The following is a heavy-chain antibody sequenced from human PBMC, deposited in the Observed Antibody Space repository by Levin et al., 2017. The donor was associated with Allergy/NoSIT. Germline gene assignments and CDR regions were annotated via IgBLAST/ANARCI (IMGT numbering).Heavy chain of an antibody. CDR1: GFTFSSYG. CDR2: ISYDGSNK. CDR3: AKDRGGGWRYYYYGMDV. J-gene: IGHJ6*02. D-gene: IGHD6-19*01. Sequence: GESLKISCAASGFTFSSYGMHWVRQAPGKGLEWVAVISYDGSNKYYADSVKGRFTISRDNSKNTLYLQMNSLRAEDTAVYYCAKDRGGGWRYYYYGMDVWGQGTTVTVSS. V-gene: IGHV3-30*18.